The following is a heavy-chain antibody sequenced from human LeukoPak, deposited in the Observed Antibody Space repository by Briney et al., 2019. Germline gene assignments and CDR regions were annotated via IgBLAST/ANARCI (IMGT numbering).Heavy chain of an antibody. CDR2: ISGGGGST. V-gene: IGHV3-23*01. CDR3: AKDEITIRYCSGGSCYNYGMDV. CDR1: GFTFSSYS. J-gene: IGHJ6*02. Sequence: GGSLRLCCAASGFTFSSYSMNWVRQAPGKGLEWVSTISGGGGSTYYADSVKGRFTISRDNSKNTLYLQVNSLRAEDTAVYYCAKDEITIRYCSGGSCYNYGMDVWGQGTTVTVSS. D-gene: IGHD2-15*01.